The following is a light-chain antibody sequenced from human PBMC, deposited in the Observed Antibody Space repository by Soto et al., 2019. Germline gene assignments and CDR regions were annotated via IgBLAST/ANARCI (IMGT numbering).Light chain of an antibody. Sequence: QSARTQPASVSGSPGQSITISCTGTSSDVGSYNLVSWYQQHPGKAPKLMIYEGSKRPSGVSNRFSGSKSGNTASLTISGLQAEDEADYYCCSYAGSSTFAVFGGGTKLTVL. CDR3: CSYAGSSTFAV. CDR1: SSDVGSYNL. CDR2: EGS. V-gene: IGLV2-23*03. J-gene: IGLJ2*01.